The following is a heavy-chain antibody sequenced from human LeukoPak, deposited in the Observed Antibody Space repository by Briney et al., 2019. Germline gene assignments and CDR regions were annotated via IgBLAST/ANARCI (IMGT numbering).Heavy chain of an antibody. J-gene: IGHJ4*02. CDR1: GFTFDDYA. Sequence: GGSLRLSCAASGFTFDDYAMHWVRQAPGKGLEWVAGISWNSGSIGYADSVKGRFTISRDNAKNSLDLQMNSLRAEDTALYYCAKGPAGNYGSGSYPDYWGQGTLVTVSS. V-gene: IGHV3-9*01. CDR2: ISWNSGSI. D-gene: IGHD3-10*01. CDR3: AKGPAGNYGSGSYPDY.